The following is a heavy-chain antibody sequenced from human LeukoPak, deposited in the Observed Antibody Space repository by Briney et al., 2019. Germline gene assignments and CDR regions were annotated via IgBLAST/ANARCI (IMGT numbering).Heavy chain of an antibody. Sequence: KPSQTLSLTCTVSGGSISSGGYYWSWIRQHPGKGLEWIGYIYYSGSTYYNPSLKSRVTISVDTSKNQFSLKLSSVTAADTAVYYCARDSYGGNFDAFDIWGQGTMVTVSS. CDR2: IYYSGST. V-gene: IGHV4-31*03. CDR3: ARDSYGGNFDAFDI. CDR1: GGSISSGGYY. D-gene: IGHD4-23*01. J-gene: IGHJ3*02.